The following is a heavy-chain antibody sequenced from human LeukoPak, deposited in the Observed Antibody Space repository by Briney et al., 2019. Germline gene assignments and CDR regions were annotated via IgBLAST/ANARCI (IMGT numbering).Heavy chain of an antibody. CDR1: GFTFSNAW. CDR2: IYYSGST. V-gene: IGHV4-59*08. J-gene: IGHJ4*02. CDR3: ARHSTTSSWYSY. Sequence: GSLRLSCAASGFTFSNAWMSWIRQPPGKGLEWIGYIYYSGSTNYNPSLKSRVTISVDTSTNQFSLKLSSVTAADTAVYYCARHSTTSSWYSYWGQGTLVTVSS. D-gene: IGHD6-13*01.